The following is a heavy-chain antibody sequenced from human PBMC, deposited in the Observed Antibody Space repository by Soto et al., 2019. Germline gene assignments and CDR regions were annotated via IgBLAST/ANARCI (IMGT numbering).Heavy chain of an antibody. CDR3: ARAYGGYADY. CDR2: IYYSGST. Sequence: LEILSLTCTVSGGSISSYCWSWIRQPPGKGLEWIGYIYYSGSTNYNPSLKSRVTISVDTSKNQFSLKLSSVTAADTAVYYCARAYGGYADYWGQGALVTVSS. D-gene: IGHD5-12*01. V-gene: IGHV4-59*01. CDR1: GGSISSYC. J-gene: IGHJ4*02.